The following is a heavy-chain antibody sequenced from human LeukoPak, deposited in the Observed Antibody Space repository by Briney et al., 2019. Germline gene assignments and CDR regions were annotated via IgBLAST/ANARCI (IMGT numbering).Heavy chain of an antibody. CDR2: TIPISRTA. D-gene: IGHD1-1*01. CDR3: ARGYSVNSYYFDY. V-gene: IGHV1-69*05. J-gene: IGHJ4*02. Sequence: SAKVSCKASGGTFSSHAIGWVRQAPGQGPEWMGATIPISRTANSAQKFQGRVTITTDESTSTAYMELSSLTPDDTAVYSCARGYSVNSYYFDYCGQGTLVTVSS. CDR1: GGTFSSHA.